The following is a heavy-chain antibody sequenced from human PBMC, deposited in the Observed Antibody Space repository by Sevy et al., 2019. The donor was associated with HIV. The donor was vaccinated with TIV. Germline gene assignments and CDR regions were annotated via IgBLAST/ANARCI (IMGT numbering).Heavy chain of an antibody. V-gene: IGHV1-3*04. Sequence: GESLKISCKGSGYTFNNYIIYWVRQAPGQSLEWMGWVNTASGDTKYSQKFQGRVIITTDTSARTVYMELNNLRSEDTAFYFCARDFCSGGSCYSAFVYWGQGTLVTVSS. CDR2: VNTASGDT. CDR3: ARDFCSGGSCYSAFVY. CDR1: GYTFNNYI. D-gene: IGHD2-15*01. J-gene: IGHJ4*02.